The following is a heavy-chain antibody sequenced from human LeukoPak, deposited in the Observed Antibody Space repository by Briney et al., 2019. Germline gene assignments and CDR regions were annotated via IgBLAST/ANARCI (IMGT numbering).Heavy chain of an antibody. J-gene: IGHJ4*02. Sequence: PSETLSLTCTVSGGSISSYYWSWIRQPAGKGLEWIGRIYTSGSTNYNPSLKSRVTMSVDTSKNQFSLKLSSVTAADTAVYYCARGGPYYDFWSGSIQAYYFDYWGQGTLVTVSS. CDR3: ARGGPYYDFWSGSIQAYYFDY. CDR2: IYTSGST. CDR1: GGSISSYY. V-gene: IGHV4-4*07. D-gene: IGHD3-3*01.